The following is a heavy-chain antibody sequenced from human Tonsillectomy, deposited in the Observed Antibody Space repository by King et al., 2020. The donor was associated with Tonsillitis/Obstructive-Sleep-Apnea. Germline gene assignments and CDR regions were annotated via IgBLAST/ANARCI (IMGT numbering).Heavy chain of an antibody. V-gene: IGHV3-74*01. CDR2: INSDGSST. D-gene: IGHD3-3*01. Sequence: VQLVESGGGLVQPGGSLRLSCAASGFTFSSYWMHWVRQAPGKGLVWVSRINSDGSSTSYADSVKGRFTISRDNAKNTLYLQMNSLRAEDTAVYYCARPLTTNYDCWSGYSYYFDYWGQGTLVTVSS. J-gene: IGHJ4*02. CDR1: GFTFSSYW. CDR3: ARPLTTNYDCWSGYSYYFDY.